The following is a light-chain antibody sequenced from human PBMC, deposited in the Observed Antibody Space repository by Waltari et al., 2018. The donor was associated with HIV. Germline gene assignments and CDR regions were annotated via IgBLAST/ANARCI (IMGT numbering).Light chain of an antibody. J-gene: IGLJ3*02. CDR2: NNN. V-gene: IGLV1-44*01. CDR3: ASWDDKLDGWV. CDR1: YSKFGINT. Sequence: QSLLPSPPSASGIHGQRVSIPCYGSYSKFGINTVNWHKHLPGSAPRAIIYNNNQWPSGVPDRVSGSKSGTSASRAISGLQSEDQGDYYCASWDDKLDGWVFGGGTRLTVL.